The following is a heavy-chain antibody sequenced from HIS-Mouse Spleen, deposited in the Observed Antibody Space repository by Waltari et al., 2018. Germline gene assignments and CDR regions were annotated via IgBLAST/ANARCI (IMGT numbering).Heavy chain of an antibody. CDR1: GGSFSSSSYY. Sequence: QLQLQESGPGLVKPSETLSLTCTVPGGSFSSSSYYWGWIRPPPGKGLEWMGSIYYSGSTYYNPSLKSRVTISVDTSKNQFSLKLSSVTAADTAVYYCAREIPYSSSWYDWYFDLWGRGTLVTVSS. CDR3: AREIPYSSSWYDWYFDL. CDR2: IYYSGST. J-gene: IGHJ2*01. D-gene: IGHD6-13*01. V-gene: IGHV4-39*07.